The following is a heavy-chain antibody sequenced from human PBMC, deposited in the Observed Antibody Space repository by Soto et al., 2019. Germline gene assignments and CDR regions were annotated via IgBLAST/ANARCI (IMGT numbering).Heavy chain of an antibody. J-gene: IGHJ4*02. CDR1: GFTFSSCS. CDR2: ISGSGDTK. V-gene: IGHV3-48*02. D-gene: IGHD2-15*01. Sequence: GGSLRLSCASSGFTFSSCSMNWVRQAPGKGLEWVSFISGSGDTKYYADSVKGRFTISRDNAKNSLYLQMSSLRDEDTAVYYCAKYCSSHVGFDDWGKGTMVTVSA. CDR3: AKYCSSHVGFDD.